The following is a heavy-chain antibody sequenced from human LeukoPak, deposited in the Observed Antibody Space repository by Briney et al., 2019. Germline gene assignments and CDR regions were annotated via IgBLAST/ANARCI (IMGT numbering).Heavy chain of an antibody. CDR3: AILMGSGWSVPPSDY. CDR1: GGSFSGYY. Sequence: SETLSLTCAVYGGSFSGYYWSWIRQPPGRGREGMGEINHSGSTNYNPSLKSRVTISVDTSKNQFSLKLSSVTPADTAVYYCAILMGSGWSVPPSDYWGQGTLVTVSS. J-gene: IGHJ4*02. V-gene: IGHV4-34*01. D-gene: IGHD6-19*01. CDR2: INHSGST.